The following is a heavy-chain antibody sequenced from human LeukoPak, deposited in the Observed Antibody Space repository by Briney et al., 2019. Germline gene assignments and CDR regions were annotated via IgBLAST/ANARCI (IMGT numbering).Heavy chain of an antibody. CDR2: IIPIFGTA. J-gene: IGHJ4*02. CDR3: ARADYGGNSADY. CDR1: GGTFSSYA. V-gene: IGHV1-69*13. D-gene: IGHD4-23*01. Sequence: ASVKVSCKASGGTFSSYAISWVRQAPGQGLEWMGGIIPIFGTANYAQKFQGRVTITADESTSTAYMELSSLRSEDTAVYYCARADYGGNSADYWGQGTLVTVSS.